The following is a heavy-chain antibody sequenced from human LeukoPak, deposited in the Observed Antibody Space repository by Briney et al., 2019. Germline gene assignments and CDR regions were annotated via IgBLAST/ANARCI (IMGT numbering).Heavy chain of an antibody. D-gene: IGHD3-10*01. CDR3: ARSSRRPAYYYGSGSYSKTLDY. CDR2: ISSSGSTI. CDR1: GFTFSSYE. V-gene: IGHV3-48*03. J-gene: IGHJ4*02. Sequence: PGGSLRLSCAASGFTFSSYEMNWVRQAPGKGLEWVSYISSSGSTIYHADSVKGRFTISRDNAKNSLYLQMNSLRAEDTAVYYCARSSRRPAYYYGSGSYSKTLDYWGQGTLVTVSS.